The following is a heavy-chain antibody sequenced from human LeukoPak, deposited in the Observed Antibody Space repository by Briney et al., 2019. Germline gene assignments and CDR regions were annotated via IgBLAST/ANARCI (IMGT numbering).Heavy chain of an antibody. Sequence: SETLSLTCTVSGGSVGSAWYYWSWIRQPPGGGLEWSGSIYYIRNTNYNPSLKSRVTMSLDPSKNQFSLKLNSVTAADTAVYYCARTQSQSGSYRYYFGYWGQGTLVTVSS. D-gene: IGHD1-26*01. CDR1: GGSVGSAWYY. J-gene: IGHJ4*02. V-gene: IGHV4-61*01. CDR3: ARTQSQSGSYRYYFGY. CDR2: IYYIRNT.